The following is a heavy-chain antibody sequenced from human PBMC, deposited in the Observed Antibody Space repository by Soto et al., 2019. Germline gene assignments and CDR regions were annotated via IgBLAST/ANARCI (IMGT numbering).Heavy chain of an antibody. CDR1: GFTFSSYA. D-gene: IGHD6-13*01. CDR3: ARDPIAARTFDY. CDR2: ISYDGSNK. V-gene: IGHV3-30-3*01. J-gene: IGHJ4*02. Sequence: GGSLRLSCAASGFTFSSYAMHWVRQAPGKGLEWVAVISYDGSNKYYADSVKGRFTISRDNSKNTLYLQMNSLRAEDTAVYYCARDPIAARTFDYWGQGTLVT.